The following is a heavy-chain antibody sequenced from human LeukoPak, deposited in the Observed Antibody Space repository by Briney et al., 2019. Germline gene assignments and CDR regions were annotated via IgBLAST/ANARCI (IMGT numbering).Heavy chain of an antibody. CDR3: AKVGGLGSFYRSPYFAY. J-gene: IGHJ4*02. V-gene: IGHV3-9*01. Sequence: PGGSLRLSCAAAGFIFGDYAMHWVRQAPGKGLEWVSGISWNSDTIGYADSVKGRFTISRDTAKNSLYLQMNSLRPEDTALYYCAKVGGLGSFYRSPYFAYWGQGTLVTV. D-gene: IGHD3-10*01. CDR2: ISWNSDTI. CDR1: GFIFGDYA.